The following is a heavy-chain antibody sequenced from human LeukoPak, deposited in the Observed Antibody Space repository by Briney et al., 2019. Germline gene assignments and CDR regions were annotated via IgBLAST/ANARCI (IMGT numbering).Heavy chain of an antibody. V-gene: IGHV3-23*01. CDR1: GFTFSSNA. Sequence: PAGSLRLSCAASGFTFSSNAMSWDRQAPGKVLEWVSAISGSGGSTYYADSVKGRFTISRDNSKNTLYLQMNSLRAEDTAVYYCAKGESKYSGSCFDYWGQGTLVTVSS. CDR3: AKGESKYSGSCFDY. D-gene: IGHD1-26*01. CDR2: ISGSGGST. J-gene: IGHJ4*02.